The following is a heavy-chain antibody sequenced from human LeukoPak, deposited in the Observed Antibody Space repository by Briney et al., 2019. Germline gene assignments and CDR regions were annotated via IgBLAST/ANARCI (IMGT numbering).Heavy chain of an antibody. CDR2: VSSDGNKR. V-gene: IGHV3-30-3*01. CDR3: ARGPLWVGQVLGDWLDP. CDR1: GFSFRTFA. Sequence: GGSLTLSCSASGFSFRTFAMHWVRQGPGKGLEWLAIVSSDGNKRYYADSVRGRFTVSRDNYKNTLYLDMNSLRSEDTAVYYCARGPLWVGQVLGDWLDPWGQGTLVTVSS. D-gene: IGHD3-10*01. J-gene: IGHJ5*02.